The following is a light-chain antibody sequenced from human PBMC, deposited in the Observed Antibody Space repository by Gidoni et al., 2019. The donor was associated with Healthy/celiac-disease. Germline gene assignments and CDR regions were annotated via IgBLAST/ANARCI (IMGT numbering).Light chain of an antibody. J-gene: IGLJ2*01. V-gene: IGLV1-40*01. CDR3: QSYDTTLSGHVV. CDR1: SSNIGTGFD. Sequence: QSVLTQPPSVSAAPGQRVTISCTGSSSNIGTGFDVHWYQQLPGTAPKLLIYANNNRPSGVPDRFSGSKSGTSASLAITGLQAEDEADYYCQSYDTTLSGHVVFGGGTKLTVL. CDR2: ANN.